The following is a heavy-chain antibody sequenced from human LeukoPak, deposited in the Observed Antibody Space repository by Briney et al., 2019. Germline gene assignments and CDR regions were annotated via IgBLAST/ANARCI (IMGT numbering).Heavy chain of an antibody. D-gene: IGHD1-26*01. Sequence: SETLSLTCTVSDGSISSSPYYWGWIRQPPGKGLEWIGTIYYSGTTYYNPSLKSRVTIPVDTSKNQFSLRLGSVTAADTAVYYCARHGYSGSYYDFDYWGQGTLVTVSS. CDR1: DGSISSSPYY. J-gene: IGHJ4*02. CDR3: ARHGYSGSYYDFDY. V-gene: IGHV4-39*01. CDR2: IYYSGTT.